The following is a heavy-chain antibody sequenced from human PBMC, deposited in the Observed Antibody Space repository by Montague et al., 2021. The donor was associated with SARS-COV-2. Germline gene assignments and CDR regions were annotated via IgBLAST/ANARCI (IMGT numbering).Heavy chain of an antibody. CDR3: ARLVVPAARYYYYYYYMDV. CDR2: INHSGST. CDR1: GGSFSGYY. Sequence: SETLSLTCAVYGGSFSGYYWSWIRQPPGKGPEWIGEINHSGSTNXXPSLKSRVTISVDTSKNQFSLKLSSVTAADTAVYYCARLVVPAARYYYYYYYMDVWGKGTTVTVSS. V-gene: IGHV4-34*01. D-gene: IGHD2-2*01. J-gene: IGHJ6*03.